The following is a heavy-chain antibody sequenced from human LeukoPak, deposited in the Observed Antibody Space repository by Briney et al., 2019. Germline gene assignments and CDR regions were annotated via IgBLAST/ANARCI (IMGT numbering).Heavy chain of an antibody. CDR3: ASRTYSGWYVY. J-gene: IGHJ4*02. D-gene: IGHD6-19*01. CDR2: IYYSGST. Sequence: SETLSLTCTVSGGSISSYYWSWIRQPPGKGLEWIGYIYYSGSTNYNPSLKSRVTISPDTSKNQFSLKLSSVTAADTAVYYCASRTYSGWYVYWGQGTLVTVSS. V-gene: IGHV4-59*01. CDR1: GGSISSYY.